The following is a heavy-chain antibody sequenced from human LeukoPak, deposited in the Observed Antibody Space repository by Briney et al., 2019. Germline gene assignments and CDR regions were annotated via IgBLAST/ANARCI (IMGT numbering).Heavy chain of an antibody. D-gene: IGHD1-26*01. CDR3: ARAQVGYNWFDP. V-gene: IGHV3-21*01. J-gene: IGHJ5*02. CDR2: ISRSQTYI. CDR1: GFAVSDYT. Sequence: PGGSLRLSCAASGFAVSDYTMNWVRQAPGKGLEWISSISRSQTYIYYADSVKGRFAISKDNAENSLYLQMNSLRAEDTAVYYCARAQVGYNWFDPWGQGTLVSVSS.